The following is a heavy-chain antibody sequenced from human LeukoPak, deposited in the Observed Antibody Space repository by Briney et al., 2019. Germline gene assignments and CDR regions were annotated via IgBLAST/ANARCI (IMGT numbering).Heavy chain of an antibody. CDR1: GGSISSYY. CDR2: IYYSGST. D-gene: IGHD5-18*01. CDR3: ARHDVDTPMVVFDY. Sequence: SETLSLTCTVSGGSISSYYWSWIRQPPGKGLEWIGYIYYSGSTNYNPSLKSRVTISVDTSKNQFSLKLSSVTAADTAVYYCARHDVDTPMVVFDYWGQGTLVTVSS. J-gene: IGHJ4*02. V-gene: IGHV4-59*08.